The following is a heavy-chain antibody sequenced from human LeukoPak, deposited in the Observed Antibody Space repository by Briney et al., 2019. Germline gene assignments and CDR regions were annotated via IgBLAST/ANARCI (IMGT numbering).Heavy chain of an antibody. J-gene: IGHJ3*02. CDR2: IYYSGST. CDR3: AGPQTGTTIYGSPGAFHI. D-gene: IGHD1-7*01. CDR1: GGSISSSSYY. Sequence: PSETLSLTCTVSGGSISSSSYYWGWIRQPPGKGLEWIGSIYYSGSTYYNPSLKSRVTISVDTSKNQFSLKLSSVTAADTAVYSCAGPQTGTTIYGSPGAFHIWGQGTMVTVSS. V-gene: IGHV4-39*07.